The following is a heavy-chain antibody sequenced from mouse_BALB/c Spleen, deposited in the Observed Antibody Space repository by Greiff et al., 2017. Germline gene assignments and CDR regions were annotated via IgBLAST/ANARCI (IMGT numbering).Heavy chain of an antibody. J-gene: IGHJ2*01. CDR3: VREGDGTVFDY. CDR2: IRSKSNNYAT. CDR1: GFTFNTYA. D-gene: IGHD1-1*01. V-gene: IGHV10-3*03. Sequence: EVKLMESGGGLVQPKGSLKLSCAASGFTFNTYAMHWVCQAPGKGLEWVARIRSKSNNYATYYADSVKDRFTISRDDSQSMLYLQMNNLKTEDTAMYYCVREGDGTVFDYWGQGTTLTVSS.